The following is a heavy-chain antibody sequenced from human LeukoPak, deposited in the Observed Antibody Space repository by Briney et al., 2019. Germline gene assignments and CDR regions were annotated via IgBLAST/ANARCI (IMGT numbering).Heavy chain of an antibody. J-gene: IGHJ5*02. V-gene: IGHV3-30*04. Sequence: PGTSLRLSCAASGFTFSAYAMHWVRQAPGKGLEWVAVISYDGSNKYYADSVKGRFTISRDNSKNTLYLQMNSLRPEDTAVYYCATCSGGSCNSGWFDPWGQGTLVTVSS. CDR3: ATCSGGSCNSGWFDP. D-gene: IGHD2-15*01. CDR1: GFTFSAYA. CDR2: ISYDGSNK.